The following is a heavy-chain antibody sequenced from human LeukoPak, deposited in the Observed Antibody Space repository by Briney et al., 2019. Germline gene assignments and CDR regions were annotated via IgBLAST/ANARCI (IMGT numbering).Heavy chain of an antibody. CDR3: AKTMSSVWLFDY. J-gene: IGHJ4*02. D-gene: IGHD6-19*01. CDR1: GFTFSSYA. V-gene: IGHV3-23*01. CDR2: ISGGGGST. Sequence: GGSLRLSCAASGFTFSSYAMTWVRLAPGKGLEWVSAISGGGGSTYYADSVKGRFTISRDNSKNTLYLQMNSLRAEDTAVYYCAKTMSSVWLFDYWGQGTLVTVSS.